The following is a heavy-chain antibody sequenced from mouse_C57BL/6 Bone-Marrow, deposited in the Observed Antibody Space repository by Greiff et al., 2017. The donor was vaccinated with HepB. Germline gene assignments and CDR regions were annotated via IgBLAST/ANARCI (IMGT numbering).Heavy chain of an antibody. Sequence: QVQLQQPGAELVMPGASVKLSCKASGYTFTSYWMHWVKQRPGQGLEWIGEIDPSDSYTNYNQKFKGKSTLTVDKSSSTAYMQLSSLTSEDSAVYYGARRRLYGSSYGWYFDVWGTGTTVTGSS. CDR1: GYTFTSYW. D-gene: IGHD1-1*01. CDR3: ARRRLYGSSYGWYFDV. CDR2: IDPSDSYT. J-gene: IGHJ1*03. V-gene: IGHV1-69*01.